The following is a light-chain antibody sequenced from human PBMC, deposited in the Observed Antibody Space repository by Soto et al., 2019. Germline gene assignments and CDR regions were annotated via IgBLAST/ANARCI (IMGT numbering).Light chain of an antibody. V-gene: IGLV2-14*01. J-gene: IGLJ1*01. CDR3: SSYTSDSTYV. CDR2: DVS. Sequence: QSVLTQPASVSGSPGQSITISCTGTSSDVGGYNYVSWHQKHPGKAPKLMIYDVSNRPSGVSNRFSGSKSGNTASLTISGLQAEDEADYYCSSYTSDSTYVFGTGTKVTV. CDR1: SSDVGGYNY.